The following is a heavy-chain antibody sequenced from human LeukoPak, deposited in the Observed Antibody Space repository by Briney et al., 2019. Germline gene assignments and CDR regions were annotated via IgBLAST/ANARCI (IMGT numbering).Heavy chain of an antibody. Sequence: PSETLSLTCTVSCGSISSSTNYWGWIRQPPGKGLEWIGRIYTSGSTNYNPSLKSLVTISVDTSKNQFSLRLSSLTAADTAVYYCARDHSGYDLPRLSSYFYMDVWGKGITVTISS. CDR2: IYTSGST. J-gene: IGHJ6*03. D-gene: IGHD5-12*01. CDR1: CGSISSSTNY. CDR3: ARDHSGYDLPRLSSYFYMDV. V-gene: IGHV4-61*02.